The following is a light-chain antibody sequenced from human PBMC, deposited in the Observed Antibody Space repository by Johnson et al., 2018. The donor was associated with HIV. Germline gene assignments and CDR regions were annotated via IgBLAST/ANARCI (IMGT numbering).Light chain of an antibody. CDR3: GTWDSSLSADV. CDR2: ENN. CDR1: GSNIGNNY. J-gene: IGLJ1*01. Sequence: QSVLTQPPSVSAAPGQKVTISCSGSGSNIGNNYVSWYQQLPGSAPKLLIYENNKRPSGIPGRFSGSKSGTSATLGITGLQTGDEADYYCGTWDSSLSADVFRPGTKVTVL. V-gene: IGLV1-51*02.